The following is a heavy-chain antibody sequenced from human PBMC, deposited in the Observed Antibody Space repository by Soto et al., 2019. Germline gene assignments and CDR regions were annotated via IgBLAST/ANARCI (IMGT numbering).Heavy chain of an antibody. J-gene: IGHJ4*02. CDR3: AHRPGGGSSWYTTFDY. CDR2: IYWDDDK. Sequence: SGPTLVNPTHTLTLTCTFSGFSLSTSGAGVGWIRQPPGKALEWLALIYWDDDKRYSPSLKSRLTITKDTSKNQVVLTMTNMDPVDTATYYCAHRPGGGSSWYTTFDYWGQGTLVTVSS. CDR1: GFSLSTSGAG. D-gene: IGHD6-13*01. V-gene: IGHV2-5*02.